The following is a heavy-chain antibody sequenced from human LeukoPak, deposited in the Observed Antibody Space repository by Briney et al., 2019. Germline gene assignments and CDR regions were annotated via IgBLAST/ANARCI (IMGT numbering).Heavy chain of an antibody. CDR2: IYPGDSDT. J-gene: IGHJ3*02. CDR3: ARHLRLSKESYSYGYHDAFDI. CDR1: GYSFTSYW. D-gene: IGHD5-18*01. V-gene: IGHV5-51*01. Sequence: GESLKISCKGSGYSFTSYWIGRVRQMPGKGLEWMGIIYPGDSDTRYSPSFQGQVTISADKSISTAYLQWSSLKASDTAMYYCARHLRLSKESYSYGYHDAFDIWGQGTMVTVSS.